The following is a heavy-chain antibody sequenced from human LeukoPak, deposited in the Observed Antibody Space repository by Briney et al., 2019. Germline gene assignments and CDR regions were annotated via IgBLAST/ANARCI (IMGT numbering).Heavy chain of an antibody. D-gene: IGHD1-26*01. CDR2: IYDSGST. V-gene: IGHV4-59*08. Sequence: PSETLSLTCAVYGGSFSGYYWSWIRQPPGKGLAWIGYIYDSGSTNYNPSLKSRVTISLDTSKNQFSLKLSSVTAADTAIYYCARVNIVGSTGYYFDYWGQGTLVTVSS. J-gene: IGHJ4*02. CDR1: GGSFSGYY. CDR3: ARVNIVGSTGYYFDY.